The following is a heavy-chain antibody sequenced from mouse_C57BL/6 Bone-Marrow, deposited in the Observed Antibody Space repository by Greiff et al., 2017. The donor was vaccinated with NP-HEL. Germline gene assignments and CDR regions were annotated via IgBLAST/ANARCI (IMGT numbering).Heavy chain of an antibody. J-gene: IGHJ4*01. CDR1: GFTFSDYG. CDR2: ISSGSSTI. V-gene: IGHV5-17*01. CDR3: ARGEIYAMDY. Sequence: EVMLVESGGGLVKPGGSLKLSCAASGFTFSDYGMHWVRQAPEKGLEWVAYISSGSSTIYYADTVKGRFTISRDNAKNTLFLQMTSLRSEDTAMYYCARGEIYAMDYWGQGTSVTVSS.